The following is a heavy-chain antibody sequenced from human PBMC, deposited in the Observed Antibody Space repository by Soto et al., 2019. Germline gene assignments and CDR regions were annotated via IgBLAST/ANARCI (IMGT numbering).Heavy chain of an antibody. CDR1: GYTFTSYG. Sequence: ASVKVSCKASGYTFTSYGISWVRQAPGQGLEWMGWISAYNGNTNYAQKLQGRVTMTTDTSTSTAYMELRSLRSDDTAVYYCTRASWPAVAGTPVSDWGQGALVTVSS. V-gene: IGHV1-18*01. D-gene: IGHD6-19*01. CDR3: TRASWPAVAGTPVSD. J-gene: IGHJ4*02. CDR2: ISAYNGNT.